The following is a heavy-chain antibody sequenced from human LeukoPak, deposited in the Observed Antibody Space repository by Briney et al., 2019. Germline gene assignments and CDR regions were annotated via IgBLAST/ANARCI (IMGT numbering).Heavy chain of an antibody. V-gene: IGHV4-38-2*01. D-gene: IGHD2-2*01. Sequence: PSETLSLTCAVSGCSISSGYYWAWIRQPPGKGLEWIGSIYHSESTYYNASLKSRVTMSVDTSKNQFSLKLSSVTAADTAIYYCGRQWYCTSTSCHIDYWGQGTLVTVSS. J-gene: IGHJ4*02. CDR3: GRQWYCTSTSCHIDY. CDR2: IYHSEST. CDR1: GCSISSGYY.